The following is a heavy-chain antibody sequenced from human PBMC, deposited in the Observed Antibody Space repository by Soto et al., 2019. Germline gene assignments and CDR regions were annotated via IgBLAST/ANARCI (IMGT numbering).Heavy chain of an antibody. CDR2: ISAYNGNT. Sequence: QVQLVQSGAEVKKAGASVKVSCKASGYTFSSYGISWVRQAPGQGLEWMGWISAYNGNTNYAQKFQGRVTMTTDTSTSTAYMELRSLRSDDTAVYCCARGGPDYQNSGYYYSEWGQGTLVTVAS. CDR3: ARGGPDYQNSGYYYSE. V-gene: IGHV1-18*01. CDR1: GYTFSSYG. J-gene: IGHJ4*02. D-gene: IGHD3-22*01.